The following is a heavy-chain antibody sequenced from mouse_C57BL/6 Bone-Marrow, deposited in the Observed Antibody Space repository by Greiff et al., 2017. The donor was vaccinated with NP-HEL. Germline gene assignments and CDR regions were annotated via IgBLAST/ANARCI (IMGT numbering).Heavy chain of an antibody. CDR3: ARATFITTVVLDY. CDR1: GYTFTSYW. V-gene: IGHV1-55*01. D-gene: IGHD1-1*01. CDR2: IYPGSGST. J-gene: IGHJ2*01. Sequence: VQLQQPGAELVKPGASVKMSCKASGYTFTSYWITWVKQRPGQGLEWIGDIYPGSGSTNYNEKFKSKATLTVDTSSSTAYMQLSSLTSEDSAVSYCARATFITTVVLDYWGQGTTLTVSS.